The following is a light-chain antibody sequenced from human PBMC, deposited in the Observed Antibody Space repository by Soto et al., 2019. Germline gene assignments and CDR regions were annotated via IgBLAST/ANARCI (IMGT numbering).Light chain of an antibody. CDR2: GAS. CDR3: HYYDDSPPFP. Sequence: EIVLTQSPGTLSLSPGERATFSCRASQSVNSRFLAWYQQKPGQAPRLLLYGASNRATGIPDRFSGSGSGTDFTLTISRLEPEDFAVYYCHYYDDSPPFPFGPGTKLDIK. V-gene: IGKV3-20*01. CDR1: QSVNSRF. J-gene: IGKJ3*01.